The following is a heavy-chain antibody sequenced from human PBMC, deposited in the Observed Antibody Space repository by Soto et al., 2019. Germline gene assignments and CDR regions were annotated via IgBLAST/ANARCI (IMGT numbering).Heavy chain of an antibody. J-gene: IGHJ3*01. CDR3: AKDQGIAASHGID. Sequence: QVHLVESGEGVVQPGRSLRLSCAASGFTFNNFGMHWVRQAPGKGLEWVAAISNDGSDKYYADSVRGRLTISRDNSQNTVYLQMNSLRAEDTAVYYCAKDQGIAASHGIDWGQGTMVTVSS. CDR2: ISNDGSDK. V-gene: IGHV3-30*18. CDR1: GFTFNNFG. D-gene: IGHD6-13*01.